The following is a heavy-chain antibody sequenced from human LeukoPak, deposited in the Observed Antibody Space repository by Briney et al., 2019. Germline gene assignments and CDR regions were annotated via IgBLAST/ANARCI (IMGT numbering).Heavy chain of an antibody. CDR3: ARVGSTDSPHAFDI. Sequence: PGGSLRLSCAASGFTFSSYWMDWVRQAPGKGLEWVSGINSDGRMTRYAESVKGRFTISRDNAKNTLYLQMNSLRAEDTSVYYCARVGSTDSPHAFDIWGQGTMVTVSS. CDR1: GFTFSSYW. V-gene: IGHV3-74*01. D-gene: IGHD2-21*02. CDR2: INSDGRMT. J-gene: IGHJ3*02.